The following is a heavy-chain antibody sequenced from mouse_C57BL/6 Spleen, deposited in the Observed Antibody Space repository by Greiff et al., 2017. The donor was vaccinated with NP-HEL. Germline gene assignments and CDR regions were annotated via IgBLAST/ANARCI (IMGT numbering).Heavy chain of an antibody. D-gene: IGHD2-4*01. V-gene: IGHV14-4*01. J-gene: IGHJ3*01. Sequence: EVQLQQSGAELVRPGASVKLSCTASGFNIKDDYMHWVKQRPEQGLEWIGWIDPENGDTEYASKFQGKATITADTSSNTAYLQLSSLTSEDTAVYYCTPYDYDSTGFAYWGQGTLVTVSA. CDR2: IDPENGDT. CDR1: GFNIKDDY. CDR3: TPYDYDSTGFAY.